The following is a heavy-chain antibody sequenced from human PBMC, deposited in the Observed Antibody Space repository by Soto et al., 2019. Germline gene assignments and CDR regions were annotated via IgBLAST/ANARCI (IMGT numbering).Heavy chain of an antibody. CDR2: ISGSGSST. J-gene: IGHJ6*02. CDR1: GFTLSSYA. Sequence: PGGSLRLSCAASGFTLSSYAMSWVRQAPGKGLEWVSGISGSGSSTYYADSVKGRFTISRDTSKNTLYLQMNSLRAEDTAVYYCAKRPIVPAATPVFYYSGMDVWGQGTTVTVS. CDR3: AKRPIVPAATPVFYYSGMDV. D-gene: IGHD2-2*01. V-gene: IGHV3-23*01.